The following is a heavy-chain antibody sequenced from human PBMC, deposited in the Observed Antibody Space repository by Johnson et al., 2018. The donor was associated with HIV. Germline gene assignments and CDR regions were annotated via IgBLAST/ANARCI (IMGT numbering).Heavy chain of an antibody. CDR1: GFTFSRYA. D-gene: IGHD3-16*01. J-gene: IGHJ3*02. Sequence: QVQLVESGGGVVQPGRSLRLSCEASGFTFSRYAIHWVRQAPGKGLEWVSVISYDGSEKYYVDSVKGRFTISRNNAKKSLYLQMSSLRAEDTAVYYCARAYSYGAFDIWGQGTMVTVSS. V-gene: IGHV3-30*04. CDR3: ARAYSYGAFDI. CDR2: ISYDGSEK.